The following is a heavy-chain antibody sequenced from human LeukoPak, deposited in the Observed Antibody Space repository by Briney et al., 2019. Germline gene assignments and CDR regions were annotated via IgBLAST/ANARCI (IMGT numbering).Heavy chain of an antibody. J-gene: IGHJ2*01. V-gene: IGHV4-59*01. Sequence: SETLSLTCTVSGGSISSYYWSWIRQPPGKGLEWIGFIYYSGSTNYNPPLKSRVTISVDTSKNQFSLEPRSGPAADAAVYYFAGGGGGNWYFDLWGRGTLVTVSS. CDR2: IYYSGST. CDR3: AGGGGGNWYFDL. D-gene: IGHD3-16*01. CDR1: GGSISSYY.